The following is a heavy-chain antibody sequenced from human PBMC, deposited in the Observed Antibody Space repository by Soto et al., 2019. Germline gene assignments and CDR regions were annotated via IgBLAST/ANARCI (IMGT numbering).Heavy chain of an antibody. CDR1: GFTVSSNY. CDR3: ARDLGRYSGSYPFDY. D-gene: IGHD1-26*01. Sequence: GGSLRLSCAASGFTVSSNYMSWVRQAPGKGLEWVSVICSGGSTYYADSVKGRFTISRDNSKHTLYLQMNSLRAEDTAVYCCARDLGRYSGSYPFDYWGQGTLVTVSS. J-gene: IGHJ4*02. CDR2: ICSGGST. V-gene: IGHV3-53*01.